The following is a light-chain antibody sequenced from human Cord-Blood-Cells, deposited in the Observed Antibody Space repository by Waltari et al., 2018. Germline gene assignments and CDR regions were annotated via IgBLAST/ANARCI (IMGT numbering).Light chain of an antibody. CDR1: SCSIASNY. J-gene: IGLJ3*02. Sequence: NFMLTQPHSVSESPGKTVTISCTRSSCSIASNYVQLYQQRPGSAPTTVLYEDNQRPSGVPDRFSGSIDSSSNSASLTISGLKTEDEADYYCQSYDSSNLWVFGGGTKLTVL. V-gene: IGLV6-57*03. CDR2: EDN. CDR3: QSYDSSNLWV.